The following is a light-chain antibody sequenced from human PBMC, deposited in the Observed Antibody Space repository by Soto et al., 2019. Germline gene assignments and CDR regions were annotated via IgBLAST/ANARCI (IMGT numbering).Light chain of an antibody. CDR1: SSNIGNNA. V-gene: IGLV1-36*01. CDR3: AAWDDSLNGHV. J-gene: IGLJ3*02. CDR2: HDD. Sequence: QSVLTQPPSVSAAPRQRVTISCSGSSSNIGNNAVNWYQQFPGKAPNLLIYHDDLLPSGVSDRFSGSKSGTSASLAISGLQSDDEADYYCAAWDDSLNGHVFGGGTKVTVL.